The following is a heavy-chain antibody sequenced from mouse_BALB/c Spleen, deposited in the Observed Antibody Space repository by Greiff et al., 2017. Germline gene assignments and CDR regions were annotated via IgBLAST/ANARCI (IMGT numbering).Heavy chain of an antibody. J-gene: IGHJ2*01. Sequence: EVKLMESGGGLVQPGGSMKLSCVASGFTFSSYWMSWVRQSPEKGLEWVAEIRLKSDNYATHYAESVKGKFTISRDDSKSRLYLQMNSLRAEDTGIYYCTLGRRYFDYWGQGTTLTVSS. D-gene: IGHD4-1*01. CDR1: GFTFSSYW. CDR2: IRLKSDNYAT. V-gene: IGHV6-6*02. CDR3: TLGRRYFDY.